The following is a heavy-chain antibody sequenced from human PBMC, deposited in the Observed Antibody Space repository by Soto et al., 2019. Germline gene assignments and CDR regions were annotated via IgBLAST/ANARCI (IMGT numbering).Heavy chain of an antibody. Sequence: GESLKISCKGSGYSFTSYWIGWVRQMPGKGLEWMGIIYPGDSDTRYSPSFQGQVTISADKSISTAYLQWSSLKASDTAMYYFARPVFWNGRDDAFDIWGQGTMVTVSS. CDR3: ARPVFWNGRDDAFDI. CDR1: GYSFTSYW. V-gene: IGHV5-51*01. D-gene: IGHD1-1*01. J-gene: IGHJ3*02. CDR2: IYPGDSDT.